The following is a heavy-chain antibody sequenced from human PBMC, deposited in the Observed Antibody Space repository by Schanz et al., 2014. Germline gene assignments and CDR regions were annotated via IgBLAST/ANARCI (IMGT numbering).Heavy chain of an antibody. J-gene: IGHJ3*02. CDR2: INSVGSNT. CDR1: GFTFSSHW. V-gene: IGHV3-74*02. CDR3: ARKMKLGVYGGKGHDSLDI. Sequence: EVHLLVSGGGLVQPGGSLRLSCAASGFTFSSHWMHWVRQDPGKGLVWVARINSVGSNTDYADSVTGRFTISRDNAKNTLYLQMNTLRAEDTAVYYCARKMKLGVYGGKGHDSLDIWGQGTMVTVSS. D-gene: IGHD4-17*01.